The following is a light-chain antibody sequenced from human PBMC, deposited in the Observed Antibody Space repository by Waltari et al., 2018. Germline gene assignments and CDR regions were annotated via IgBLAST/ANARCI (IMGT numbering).Light chain of an antibody. V-gene: IGKV1-NL1*01. CDR1: QGITSS. Sequence: DIQLTQSPASLSASVGDRVTISCRASQGITSSLAWYQQQPGKAPKLLVFAACRLQSGVPSRFSGSGSGTQYTLTISNLQPGDFATYYCQQYSSTLLITFGGGTKVEIK. J-gene: IGKJ4*01. CDR2: AAC. CDR3: QQYSSTLLIT.